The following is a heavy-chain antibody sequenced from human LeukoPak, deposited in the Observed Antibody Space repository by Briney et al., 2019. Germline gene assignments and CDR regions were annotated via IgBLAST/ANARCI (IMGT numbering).Heavy chain of an antibody. V-gene: IGHV3-30*02. Sequence: PGGSLRLSCAASGFTFSSYGMHWVRQAPGKGLEWVAFIRYDGSNKYYADSVKGRFTISRDNSKNTLYLQMNSLRAEDTAVYYCANVGSYSRLYYYMDVWGKGTTVTISS. CDR3: ANVGSYSRLYYYMDV. CDR2: IRYDGSNK. CDR1: GFTFSSYG. J-gene: IGHJ6*03. D-gene: IGHD1-26*01.